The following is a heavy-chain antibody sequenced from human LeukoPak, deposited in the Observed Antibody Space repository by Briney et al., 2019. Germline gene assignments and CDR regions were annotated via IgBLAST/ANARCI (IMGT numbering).Heavy chain of an antibody. J-gene: IGHJ4*02. CDR3: ARDTRTAQGFDY. D-gene: IGHD2-15*01. V-gene: IGHV4-38-2*02. Sequence: PSETLSLTCTVSDYSISSGYYWGWIRQPPGQGLEWTGSIFQSGHTYYSPSLKSRVTISVDTSNNRFSLSLSAVTAADTAIYYCARDTRTAQGFDYWGQGILVTVSS. CDR1: DYSISSGYY. CDR2: IFQSGHT.